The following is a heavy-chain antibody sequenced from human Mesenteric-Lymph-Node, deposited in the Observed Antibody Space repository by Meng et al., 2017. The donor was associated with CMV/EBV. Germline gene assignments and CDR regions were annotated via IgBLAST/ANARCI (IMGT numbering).Heavy chain of an antibody. CDR2: IYSGDNI. D-gene: IGHD3-16*01. J-gene: IGHJ4*02. CDR1: GFTVSSSY. Sequence: GESLKNSCAASGFTVSSSYMSWVRQAPGKGLEWVSVIYSGDNIYYADSVKGRFTISRDNSKNTLYLQMNSLRAEDTAVYYCARGKPGAYTFDSWGQGTLVTVSS. CDR3: ARGKPGAYTFDS. V-gene: IGHV3-53*01.